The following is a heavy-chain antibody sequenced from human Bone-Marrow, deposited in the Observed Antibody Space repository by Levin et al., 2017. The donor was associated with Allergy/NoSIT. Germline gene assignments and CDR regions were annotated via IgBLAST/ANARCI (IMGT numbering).Heavy chain of an antibody. CDR3: ARVRFPGYHGSGSYYNEYYFDS. J-gene: IGHJ4*02. V-gene: IGHV3-53*01. Sequence: PGGSLRLSCAASGFTVSDYYLSWVRQAPGKGLEWVSTIYDAGRTYYADSVKGRFTISRDNSKDTLYLQMNRLRADDTSVYYCARVRFPGYHGSGSYYNEYYFDSWGQGTLVTVSS. CDR2: IYDAGRT. D-gene: IGHD3-10*01. CDR1: GFTVSDYY.